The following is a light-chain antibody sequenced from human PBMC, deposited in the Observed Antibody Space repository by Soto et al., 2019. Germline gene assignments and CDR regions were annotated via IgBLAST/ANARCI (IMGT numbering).Light chain of an antibody. V-gene: IGKV1-5*03. J-gene: IGKJ1*01. Sequence: DTQMTQSPSTLSASVGDRVTITCRASQSITDWLAWYQQKPGKAPKFLIYKASNLEGGVPSRFSGSGSGTEFTLTISSVQPDDFATYYCQYWDDYSWTFGQGTKVEIK. CDR3: QYWDDYSWT. CDR1: QSITDW. CDR2: KAS.